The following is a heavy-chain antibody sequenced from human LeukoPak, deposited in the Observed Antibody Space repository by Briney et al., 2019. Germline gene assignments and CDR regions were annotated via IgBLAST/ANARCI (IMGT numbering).Heavy chain of an antibody. CDR2: INPSGGST. V-gene: IGHV1-46*01. CDR3: ARMGYQITDYDGSGYYYTNFDY. CDR1: GYTFTSYH. D-gene: IGHD3-22*01. J-gene: IGHJ4*02. Sequence: GASVKVSCKASGYTFTSYHMHWVRQAPGQGLEWMGIINPSGGSTSYAQKFQGRVTMTRDTSTSTVYMELSSLRSEDTAVYYCARMGYQITDYDGSGYYYTNFDYWGQGTLATVSS.